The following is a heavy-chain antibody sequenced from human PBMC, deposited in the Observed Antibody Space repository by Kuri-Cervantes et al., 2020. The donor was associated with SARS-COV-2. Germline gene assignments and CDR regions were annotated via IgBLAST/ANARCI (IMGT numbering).Heavy chain of an antibody. V-gene: IGHV3-53*01. CDR1: GFTFSSNY. Sequence: GGSLRLSCAASGFTFSSNYMSWVRQAPGKGLEWVSVIYSGGSTYYADSVKGRFTISRDNSKNTLYLQMNSLRAEDTAVYYCARDKRSLDFWSGYYSTRTRYWYFDLWGRGTLVTVSS. CDR3: ARDKRSLDFWSGYYSTRTRYWYFDL. J-gene: IGHJ2*01. CDR2: IYSGGST. D-gene: IGHD3-3*01.